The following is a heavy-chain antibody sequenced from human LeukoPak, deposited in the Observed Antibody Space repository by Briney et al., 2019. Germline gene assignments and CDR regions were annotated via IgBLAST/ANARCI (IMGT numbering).Heavy chain of an antibody. Sequence: GASVKVSCKASGYTFSSYYIHWVRQAPGQGLQWMGVINPSGSNSRYAEEFQGRVTMTGDTSTNTVNMELSSLRSNDTAVYYCSSPKSPYEGTGPHNWGQGTQVTVSS. D-gene: IGHD2-8*02. CDR1: GYTFSSYY. J-gene: IGHJ4*02. V-gene: IGHV1-46*01. CDR3: SSPKSPYEGTGPHN. CDR2: INPSGSNS.